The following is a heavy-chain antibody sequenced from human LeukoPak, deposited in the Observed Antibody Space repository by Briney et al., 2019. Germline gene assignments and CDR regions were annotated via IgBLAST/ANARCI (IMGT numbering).Heavy chain of an antibody. CDR3: AKDYHYYDSSGYSAFDY. Sequence: GGSLGLSCAASGFTFSSYGMHWVRQAPGKGLEWVAVISYDGSNKYYADSVKGRFTISRDNSKNTLYLQMNSLRAEDTAVYYCAKDYHYYDSSGYSAFDYWGQGTLVTVSS. V-gene: IGHV3-30*18. D-gene: IGHD3-22*01. J-gene: IGHJ4*02. CDR1: GFTFSSYG. CDR2: ISYDGSNK.